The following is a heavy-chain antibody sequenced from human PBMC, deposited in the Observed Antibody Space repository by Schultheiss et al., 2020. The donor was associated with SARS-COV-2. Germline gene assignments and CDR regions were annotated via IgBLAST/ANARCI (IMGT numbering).Heavy chain of an antibody. D-gene: IGHD5-12*01. Sequence: GGSLRLSCAASGFTFSRSVMSWVRQAPGKGLEWVSAISDSDDNTYYADSAKGRFTISRDNSKNTLYLQMNSLRAEDTAVYYCARFGYFGFDIWGQGTMVTVSS. J-gene: IGHJ3*02. V-gene: IGHV3-23*01. CDR3: ARFGYFGFDI. CDR2: ISDSDDNT. CDR1: GFTFSRSV.